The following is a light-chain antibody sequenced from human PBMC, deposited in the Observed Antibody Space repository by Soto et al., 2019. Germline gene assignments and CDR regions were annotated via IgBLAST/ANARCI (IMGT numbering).Light chain of an antibody. J-gene: IGKJ1*01. CDR3: QQYGSSPRA. CDR1: QSVTSNY. Sequence: EIVMTQSPATLSVSPGERATLSCRASQSVTSNYLAWYQQKPGQAPRLLIYGISNRATGVPDRFSGSGSGTDFTLTISRLEPEDFAVYYCQQYGSSPRAFGQGTKVDI. CDR2: GIS. V-gene: IGKV3-20*01.